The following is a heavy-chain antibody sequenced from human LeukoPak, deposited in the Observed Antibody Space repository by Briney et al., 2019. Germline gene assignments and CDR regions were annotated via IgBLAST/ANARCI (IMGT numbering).Heavy chain of an antibody. CDR3: ASPFIFGND. CDR1: GFTFSSYA. D-gene: IGHD3-3*01. J-gene: IGHJ4*02. Sequence: GGSLRLSCGASGFTFSSYAMSWVRQAPGKGLEWVSTISGTGGSTYYADSVKGRFTISRDNSKNTLYLQMNSLRAEDAAVYYCASPFIFGNDGARGTGVTVSS. V-gene: IGHV3-23*01. CDR2: ISGTGGST.